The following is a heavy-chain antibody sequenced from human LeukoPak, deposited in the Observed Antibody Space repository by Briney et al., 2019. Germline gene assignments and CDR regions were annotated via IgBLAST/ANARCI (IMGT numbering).Heavy chain of an antibody. J-gene: IGHJ6*03. CDR1: GGSISSYY. D-gene: IGHD3-3*01. CDR3: ARATYYDFWSGYYHMDV. CDR2: IYTSGSN. Sequence: SETLSLTCTVSGGSISSYYCSCIRQPAGKGLEWIGRIYTSGSNNYNPSLKSRVIMSVDTSKNQFSLKMSSVTAADTAVYYCARATYYDFWSGYYHMDVWGKGTTVTVSS. V-gene: IGHV4-4*07.